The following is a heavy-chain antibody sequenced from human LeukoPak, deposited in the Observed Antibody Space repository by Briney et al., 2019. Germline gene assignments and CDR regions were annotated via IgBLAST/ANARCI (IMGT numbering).Heavy chain of an antibody. CDR2: IYYSGST. V-gene: IGHV4-39*07. J-gene: IGHJ4*02. CDR3: ARGARHFDY. CDR1: GGSISSSSYY. Sequence: SETLSLTCTVSGGSISSSSYYWGWIRQPPGEGLEWIVSIYYSGSTYYNPSLKSRVTISVDTSKNQFSLKLSSVTAADTAVYYCARGARHFDYWGQGTLVTVSS.